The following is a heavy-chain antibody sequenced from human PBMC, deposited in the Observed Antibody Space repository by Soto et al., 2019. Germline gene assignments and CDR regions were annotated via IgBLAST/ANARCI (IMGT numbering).Heavy chain of an antibody. D-gene: IGHD5-12*01. CDR1: GGSINSGGNY. J-gene: IGHJ4*01. CDR2: FYYSGST. V-gene: IGHV4-31*03. CDR3: ARDKGASYDVFYFDS. Sequence: PSETLSLTCTVSGGSINSGGNYWSWIRQHPGKGLEWIGYFYYSGSTYYNPSLKSRVTISVDTSKNQFSLKLSSVTAADTAVYYCARDKGASYDVFYFDSWGHGTLVTVSS.